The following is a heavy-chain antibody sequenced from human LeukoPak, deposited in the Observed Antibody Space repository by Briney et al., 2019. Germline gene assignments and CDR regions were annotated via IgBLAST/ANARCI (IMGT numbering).Heavy chain of an antibody. V-gene: IGHV4-4*07. J-gene: IGHJ4*02. D-gene: IGHD6-6*01. CDR1: GSSISSYY. CDR2: IYTSGST. Sequence: PSETLSLTCTVSGSSISSYYWSWIRQPAGKGLEWIGRIYTSGSTNYNPSLKSRVTMSVDTSKNQFSLKLSSVTAADTAVYYCARNRGGRMGYSSSAYFDYWGQGTLVTVSS. CDR3: ARNRGGRMGYSSSAYFDY.